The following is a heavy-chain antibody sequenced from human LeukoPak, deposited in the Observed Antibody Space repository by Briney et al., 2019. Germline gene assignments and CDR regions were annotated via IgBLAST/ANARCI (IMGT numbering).Heavy chain of an antibody. D-gene: IGHD3-10*01. J-gene: IGHJ4*02. V-gene: IGHV1-69*13. CDR3: ARGGMLEYYSFIFDY. CDR1: GGTFSSYA. CDR2: IIPIFGTA. Sequence: SVKVSFKASGGTFSSYAISWVRQAPGQGLEWMGGIIPIFGTANYAQKFQGRVTITADESTSTAYTELSSLRSEDTAVYYCARGGMLEYYSFIFDYWGQGTLVTVSS.